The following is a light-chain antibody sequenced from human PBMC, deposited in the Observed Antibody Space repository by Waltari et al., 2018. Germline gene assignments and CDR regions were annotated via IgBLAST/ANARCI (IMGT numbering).Light chain of an antibody. Sequence: MTQSPGTLSLSPGDRATLSCRASQSFGGTYLAWYHQRPGQSPRLLIYGASSRATGIPDRFSGSGSGTEFTLTISSLEPEDFGVYYCQQYATSPRTFGQGTKVEGK. V-gene: IGKV3-20*01. J-gene: IGKJ1*01. CDR1: QSFGGTY. CDR3: QQYATSPRT. CDR2: GAS.